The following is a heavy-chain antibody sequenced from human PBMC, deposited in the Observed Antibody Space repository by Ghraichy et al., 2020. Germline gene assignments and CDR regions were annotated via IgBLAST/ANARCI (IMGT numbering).Heavy chain of an antibody. J-gene: IGHJ2*01. CDR3: ARVGSGWLYWYFDI. CDR2: IYFSGST. D-gene: IGHD6-19*01. Sequence: SETLSLTCTVSGASIRSYYWSWIRQPPGRGLEWIGYIYFSGSTDYNPSLKSRVSISMDTSKNQFSLKLNSVSAADTAVYYCARVGSGWLYWYFDIWGHGNLVTVSS. V-gene: IGHV4-59*01. CDR1: GASIRSYY.